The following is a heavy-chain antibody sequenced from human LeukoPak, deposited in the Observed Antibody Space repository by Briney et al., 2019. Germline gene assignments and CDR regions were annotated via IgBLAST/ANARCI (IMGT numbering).Heavy chain of an antibody. V-gene: IGHV4-34*01. D-gene: IGHD1-26*01. CDR3: ARHRGGRFSGSYCDY. Sequence: KPSETLSLTCAVYGGSFSGYYWSWIRQPPGKGLEWIGEINHSGSTNYNPSLKSRVTISVDTSKNQFSLKLSSVTAADTAVYYCARHRGGRFSGSYCDYWGQGTLVTVSS. CDR1: GGSFSGYY. J-gene: IGHJ4*02. CDR2: INHSGST.